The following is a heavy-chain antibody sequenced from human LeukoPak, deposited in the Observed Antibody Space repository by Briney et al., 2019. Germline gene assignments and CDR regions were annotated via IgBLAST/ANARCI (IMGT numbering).Heavy chain of an antibody. J-gene: IGHJ6*02. CDR1: GYTFTSYG. Sequence: SVKVSCKASGYTFTSYGISWVRQAPGQGLEWMGGIIPIFGTANYAQKFQGRVTITADESTSTAYMELSSLRSEDTAVYYCARDRSRYYYDSSGYFYGMDVWGQGTTVTVSS. CDR2: IIPIFGTA. CDR3: ARDRSRYYYDSSGYFYGMDV. D-gene: IGHD3-22*01. V-gene: IGHV1-69*13.